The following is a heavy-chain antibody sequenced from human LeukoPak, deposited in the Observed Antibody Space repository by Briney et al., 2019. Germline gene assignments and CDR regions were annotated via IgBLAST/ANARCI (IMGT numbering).Heavy chain of an antibody. V-gene: IGHV1-2*02. CDR3: ARESGPHYDILTGYYL. J-gene: IGHJ4*02. D-gene: IGHD3-9*01. Sequence: GASVKVSCKASGYTFTGYYMHWVRQAPGQGLEWMGWINPNSGGTNYAQKFQGRVTMTRDTSISTAYMELSRLRSDDTAVYYCARESGPHYDILTGYYLWGQGTLVTVSS. CDR1: GYTFTGYY. CDR2: INPNSGGT.